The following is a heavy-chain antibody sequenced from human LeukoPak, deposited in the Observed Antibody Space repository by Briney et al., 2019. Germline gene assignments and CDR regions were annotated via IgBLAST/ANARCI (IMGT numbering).Heavy chain of an antibody. CDR3: AKDAVPAAIPTFDY. CDR2: IRYDGSNK. CDR1: GFTFSSYG. D-gene: IGHD2-2*02. Sequence: GGSLRLSCAASGFTFSSYGMHWVRQAPGKGLEWVAFIRYDGSNKYYADSVKGRFTISRDNSENTLYLQMNSLRAEDTAVYYCAKDAVPAAIPTFDYWGQGTLVTVSS. J-gene: IGHJ4*02. V-gene: IGHV3-30*02.